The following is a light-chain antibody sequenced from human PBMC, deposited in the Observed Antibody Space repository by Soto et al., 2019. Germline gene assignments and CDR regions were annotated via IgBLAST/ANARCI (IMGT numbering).Light chain of an antibody. CDR3: QTWGTDFLV. J-gene: IGLJ3*02. CDR2: LNSDGTH. Sequence: QLVLTQSPSASASLGASVKLTCTLSSGHSYYGISWHQQQPEKGPRYLMKLNSDGTHTNGDGIPDRFSGSSSGAERYLTISSLQSEDEADYYCQTWGTDFLVFGGGTKLTVL. V-gene: IGLV4-69*01. CDR1: SGHSYYG.